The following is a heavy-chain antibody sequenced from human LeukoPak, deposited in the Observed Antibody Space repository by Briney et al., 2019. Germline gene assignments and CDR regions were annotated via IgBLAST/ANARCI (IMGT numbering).Heavy chain of an antibody. CDR2: ISWNSGSI. CDR3: AKGCGSITKNHAFDI. Sequence: PGGSLRLSCAASGFTFDDYAMHWVRQAPGKGLEWVSGISWNSGSIDYADSVKGRFTISRDNAKNSLYPQMNSLRAEDRALYYCAKGCGSITKNHAFDIWGQGTMVTVSS. J-gene: IGHJ3*02. V-gene: IGHV3-9*01. D-gene: IGHD1-26*01. CDR1: GFTFDDYA.